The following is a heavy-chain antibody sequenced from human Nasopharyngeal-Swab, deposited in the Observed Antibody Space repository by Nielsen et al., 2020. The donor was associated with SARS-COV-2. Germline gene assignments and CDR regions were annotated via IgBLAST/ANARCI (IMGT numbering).Heavy chain of an antibody. CDR1: GFTFSSYA. Sequence: GESLKISCEASGFTFSSYAMSWVRQAPGKGLEWVSIISGNDNTTYYADSVKDRFTISRDNSKNTLYLQTNSLRVEDTAVYYCAKAPYLRGLDVWGQGTTVTVSS. D-gene: IGHD2-21*01. CDR2: ISGNDNTT. CDR3: AKAPYLRGLDV. V-gene: IGHV3-23*01. J-gene: IGHJ6*02.